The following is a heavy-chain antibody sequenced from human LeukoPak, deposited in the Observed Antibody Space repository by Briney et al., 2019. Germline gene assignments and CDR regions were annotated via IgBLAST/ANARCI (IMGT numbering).Heavy chain of an antibody. CDR1: GFTFSSYA. Sequence: PGGSLRLSCAASGFTFSSYAMSLVRQAPGKGLDWVSAISGSGGSTYYADSVKGRFTISRDNSKNTLYLQMNSLRAEDTAVYYCAKAYCSSTSCPRPFDYWGQGTLVTVSS. CDR3: AKAYCSSTSCPRPFDY. D-gene: IGHD2-2*01. CDR2: ISGSGGST. J-gene: IGHJ4*02. V-gene: IGHV3-23*01.